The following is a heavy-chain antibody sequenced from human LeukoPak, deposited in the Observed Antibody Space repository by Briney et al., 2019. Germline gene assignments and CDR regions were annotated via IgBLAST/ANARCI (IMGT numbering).Heavy chain of an antibody. CDR3: ARWGYDFWSGYYLGIDY. CDR2: IYSGGST. V-gene: IGHV3-66*01. CDR1: GFTVSSNY. Sequence: GGSLRLSCAASGFTVSSNYMSWVRQAPGKGLEWVSVIYSGGSTYYADSVKGRFTISRDNSKNTLYLQMNSLRAEDTAVYYCARWGYDFWSGYYLGIDYWGQGTLVTVSS. J-gene: IGHJ4*02. D-gene: IGHD3-3*01.